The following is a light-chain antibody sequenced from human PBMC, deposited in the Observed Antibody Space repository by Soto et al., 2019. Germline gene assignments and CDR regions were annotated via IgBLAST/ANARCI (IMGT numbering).Light chain of an antibody. CDR2: EVS. CDR1: SSDVGGYNY. V-gene: IGLV2-8*01. Sequence: QSALTQPPSASGSPGQSVTISCTGTSSDVGGYNYVSWYQQHPGKAPKLMIYEVSKRPSGVPDRFSGSKSGNTASLTVSGRQAEDEADYYCCSYADSNNVFGTGTKLTVL. J-gene: IGLJ1*01. CDR3: CSYADSNNV.